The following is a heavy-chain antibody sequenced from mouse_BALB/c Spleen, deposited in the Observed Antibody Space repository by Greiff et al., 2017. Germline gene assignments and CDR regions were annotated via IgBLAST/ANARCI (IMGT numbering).Heavy chain of an antibody. V-gene: IGHV1S135*01. J-gene: IGHJ4*01. CDR3: ARYWDDYYAMDY. D-gene: IGHD4-1*01. CDR1: GYSFTSYY. CDR2: IDPFNGGT. Sequence: QLVESGPELMKPGASVKISCKASGYSFTSYYMHWVKQSHGKSLEWIGYIDPFNGGTSYNQKFKGKATLTVDKSSNTAYMHLSSLTSEDSAVYYCARYWDDYYAMDYWGQGTSVTVSS.